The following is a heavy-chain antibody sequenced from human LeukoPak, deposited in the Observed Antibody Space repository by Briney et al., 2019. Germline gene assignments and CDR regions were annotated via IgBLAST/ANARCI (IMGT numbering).Heavy chain of an antibody. Sequence: GGSLRLSCAASGFTFSSYAMSWVRQAPGKGLEWVSAISGSGGSTYYADSVKGRFTISRDNSKNTLYLQMNSLRAEDTAASYCAKDPGDSSGYFRVFDYWGQGTLVTVSS. CDR1: GFTFSSYA. CDR2: ISGSGGST. J-gene: IGHJ4*02. V-gene: IGHV3-23*01. CDR3: AKDPGDSSGYFRVFDY. D-gene: IGHD3-22*01.